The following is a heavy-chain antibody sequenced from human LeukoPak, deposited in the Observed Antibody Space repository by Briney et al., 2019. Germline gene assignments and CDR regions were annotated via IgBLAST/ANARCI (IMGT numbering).Heavy chain of an antibody. CDR1: GFTFSSYD. CDR3: ARAHFEGGDYYFDY. CDR2: IGTAGDT. V-gene: IGHV3-13*01. Sequence: GGSLRLSCAASGFTFSSYDMHWVRQATRKGLEWVSAIGTAGDTYYPGSVKGRFTISRENAKNSLYLQMNSLRAGDTAVYYCARAHFEGGDYYFDYWGQGTLVTVSS. J-gene: IGHJ4*02. D-gene: IGHD2-21*01.